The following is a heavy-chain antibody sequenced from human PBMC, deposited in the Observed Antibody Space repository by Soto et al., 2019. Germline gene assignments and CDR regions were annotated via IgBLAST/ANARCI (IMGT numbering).Heavy chain of an antibody. Sequence: EVQLVESGGGLVQPGGSLRLSCAASGFTFSSYSMNWVRQAPGKGLEWVSYISSSSSTIYYADSVKGRFTISRDNDKNSLYLQMTSLRAEDTAVYYCATMPHTACAQDYWGQGTLVTVSS. D-gene: IGHD2-2*01. V-gene: IGHV3-48*01. CDR2: ISSSSSTI. CDR3: ATMPHTACAQDY. CDR1: GFTFSSYS. J-gene: IGHJ4*02.